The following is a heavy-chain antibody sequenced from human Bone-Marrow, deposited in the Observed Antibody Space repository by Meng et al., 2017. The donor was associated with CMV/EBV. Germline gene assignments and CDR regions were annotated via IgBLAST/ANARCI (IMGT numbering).Heavy chain of an antibody. D-gene: IGHD3-3*01. CDR3: ARETKAQTWSGYYLDYYYYGMDV. Sequence: SVKVSCKASGYTFTGYYMHWVRQAPGQGLEWMGGIIPIFGTANYAQKFQGRVTITTDESTSTAYMELSSLRSEDAAVYYCARETKAQTWSGYYLDYYYYGMDVWGQGTTVTVSS. CDR1: GYTFTGYY. J-gene: IGHJ6*02. CDR2: IIPIFGTA. V-gene: IGHV1-69*05.